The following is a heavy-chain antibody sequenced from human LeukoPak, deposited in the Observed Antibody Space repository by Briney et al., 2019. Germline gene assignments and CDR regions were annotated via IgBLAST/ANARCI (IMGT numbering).Heavy chain of an antibody. Sequence: ASVKVSCKASGGTFSSYAISWVRQAPGQGLEWMGIINPSGGSTSYAQKFQGRVTMTRDMSTSTVYMELSSLRSEDTAVYYCAREHEAFDYWGQGTLVTVSS. J-gene: IGHJ4*02. V-gene: IGHV1-46*01. CDR1: GGTFSSYA. CDR2: INPSGGST. CDR3: AREHEAFDY.